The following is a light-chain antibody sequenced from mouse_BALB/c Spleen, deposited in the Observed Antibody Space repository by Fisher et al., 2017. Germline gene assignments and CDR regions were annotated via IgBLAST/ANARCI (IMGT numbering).Light chain of an antibody. J-gene: IGKJ1*01. V-gene: IGKV4-59*01. CDR3: QQWSSYPRT. CDR1: SSVSY. CDR2: DTS. Sequence: IVLTQSPAIMSASPGEKVTMTCSASSSVSYIHWYQQKSGTSPKRWIYDTSKLASGVPARFSGSGSGTSYSLTISRMEAEDAATYYCQQWSSYPRTFGGGTKLEIK.